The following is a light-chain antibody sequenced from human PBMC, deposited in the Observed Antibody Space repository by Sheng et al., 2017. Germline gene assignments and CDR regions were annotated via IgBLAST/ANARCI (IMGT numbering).Light chain of an antibody. CDR1: QSVSSN. CDR2: GAS. J-gene: IGKJ2*01. V-gene: IGKV3-15*01. CDR3: QQYDNVPYT. Sequence: EIVLTQSPATLSLSPGERATLSCRASQSVSSNLAWYQQKPGQAPRLLIYGASTRATGIPARFSGSGSGTEFTLTISSLQPEDVATYYCQQYDNVPYTFGQGTKLEI.